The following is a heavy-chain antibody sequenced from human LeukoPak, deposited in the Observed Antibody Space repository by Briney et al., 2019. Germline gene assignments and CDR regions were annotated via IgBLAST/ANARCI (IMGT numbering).Heavy chain of an antibody. D-gene: IGHD5-24*01. J-gene: IGHJ5*02. Sequence: ASVKVSCKAFGYTFIGYWMHWGRQAPGQGAEGRGVISPSGGSTIYAQKFKGRVTLTRDMSTSTDYLELSSLRSEDTAVYYCARDNSVRDEAWWFNPRGQGTLVTVSS. CDR3: ARDNSVRDEAWWFNP. CDR2: ISPSGGST. V-gene: IGHV1-46*01. CDR1: GYTFIGYW.